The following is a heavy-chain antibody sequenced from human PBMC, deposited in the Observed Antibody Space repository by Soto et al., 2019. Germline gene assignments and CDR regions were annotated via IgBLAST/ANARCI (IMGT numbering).Heavy chain of an antibody. CDR1: GGTFSSYA. J-gene: IGHJ4*02. Sequence: SVKVSCKASGGTFSSYAISWLRQAPGQGLEWMGGIIPIFGTANYAQKFQGRVTITADKSTSTAYMELSSLRSEDTAVYYCARFGHGQDDILTGYDDYWGQGTLVTVSS. CDR3: ARFGHGQDDILTGYDDY. D-gene: IGHD3-9*01. CDR2: IIPIFGTA. V-gene: IGHV1-69*06.